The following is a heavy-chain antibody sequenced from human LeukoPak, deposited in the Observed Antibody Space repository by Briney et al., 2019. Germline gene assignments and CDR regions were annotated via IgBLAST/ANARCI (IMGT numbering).Heavy chain of an antibody. CDR1: GFTFSSYE. Sequence: GGSLRLSCAASGFTFSSYEMNWVRQAPGKGLEWVSYISSSGSTIYYAASVKGRFTISRDNAKNSLYLQMNSLRAEDTAVYYCAKSRGSTRPLIAFDIWGQGTMVTVSS. CDR3: AKSRGSTRPLIAFDI. V-gene: IGHV3-48*03. CDR2: ISSSGSTI. D-gene: IGHD6-6*01. J-gene: IGHJ3*02.